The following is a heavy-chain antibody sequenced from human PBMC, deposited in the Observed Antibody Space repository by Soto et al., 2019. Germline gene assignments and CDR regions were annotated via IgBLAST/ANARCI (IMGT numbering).Heavy chain of an antibody. CDR1: GYTFTSYD. V-gene: IGHV1-8*01. CDR2: MNPNSGNT. J-gene: IGHJ6*03. D-gene: IGHD3-10*01. Sequence: ASVKVSCKASGYTFTSYDINWVRQATGQGLEWMGWMNPNSGNTGYAQKFQGRVTMTRNTSISTAYMELSSLRSEDTAVYYCARGFKVRGVKGGRYYYMDVWGKGTTVTVS. CDR3: ARGFKVRGVKGGRYYYMDV.